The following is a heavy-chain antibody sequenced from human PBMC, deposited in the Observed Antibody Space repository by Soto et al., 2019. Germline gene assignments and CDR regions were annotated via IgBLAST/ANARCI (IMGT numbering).Heavy chain of an antibody. V-gene: IGHV4-59*08. CDR3: ARRYGYSFDY. J-gene: IGHJ4*02. D-gene: IGHD1-1*01. CDR1: VGYVCRYH. Sequence: TLSITEERPVGYVCRYHWSPIRQPPGKGLEWIGYIYYSGSTNYNPSLKSRVTISVDTSKNQFSLKLSSVTAADTAVYYCARRYGYSFDYWGQGTLVTVSS. CDR2: IYYSGST.